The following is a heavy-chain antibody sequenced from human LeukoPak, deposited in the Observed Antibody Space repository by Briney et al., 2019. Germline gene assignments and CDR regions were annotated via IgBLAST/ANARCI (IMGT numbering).Heavy chain of an antibody. Sequence: GGSLRLSCAASGFTFCSYSMNWVRQAPGQGLEWFSYISSSSTTIYYTDSVKGRFTISRDNAKNSLYLQMKSLRAEDTAVYYCARAARVRGANPMRYYFEYWGQGTLVTVSS. CDR1: GFTFCSYS. D-gene: IGHD3-10*01. J-gene: IGHJ4*02. CDR2: ISSSSTTI. V-gene: IGHV3-48*01. CDR3: ARAARVRGANPMRYYFEY.